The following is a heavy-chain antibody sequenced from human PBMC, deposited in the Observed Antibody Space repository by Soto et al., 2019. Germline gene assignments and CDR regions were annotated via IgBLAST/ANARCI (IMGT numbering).Heavy chain of an antibody. CDR1: GFTFSSYG. CDR2: TWYDGSNK. Sequence: QVQLVESGGGVVQPGRSLRLSCAASGFTFSSYGMHWVRQAPGKGLEWVAVTWYDGSNKYYADSVKGRFTISRDNSKNTLYLQMNSLRAEDTAVYYCARGVDCSSTSCYGSEFDYWGQGTLVTVSS. V-gene: IGHV3-33*01. CDR3: ARGVDCSSTSCYGSEFDY. D-gene: IGHD2-2*01. J-gene: IGHJ4*02.